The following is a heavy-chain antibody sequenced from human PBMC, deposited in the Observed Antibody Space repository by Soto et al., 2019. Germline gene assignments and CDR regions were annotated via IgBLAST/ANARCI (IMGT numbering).Heavy chain of an antibody. CDR3: AKDKISRSVAAASRNWFDP. CDR2: ISSGGDIT. Sequence: PGGSLRLSCAASGFPFSSYAVNWVRQAPGKGLGWLSTISSGGDITFYADSVKGRFTISRDNSNNTLFLQMSGLRADDTAVYFCAKDKISRSVAAASRNWFDPWGQGTLVTVSS. D-gene: IGHD6-25*01. J-gene: IGHJ5*02. V-gene: IGHV3-23*01. CDR1: GFPFSSYA.